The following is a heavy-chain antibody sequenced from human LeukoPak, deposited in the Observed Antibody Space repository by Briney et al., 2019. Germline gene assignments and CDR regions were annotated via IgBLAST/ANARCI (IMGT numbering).Heavy chain of an antibody. CDR2: IYYSGST. CDR1: GGSISSSSSY. J-gene: IGHJ6*03. V-gene: IGHV4-39*07. CDR3: ARTHVSTYYYYMDV. Sequence: SSETLSLTCTVSGGSISSSSSYWGWIRQPPGKGLEWIGSIYYSGSTYYNPSLKSRVTISVDTSKNQFSLKLSSVTAADTAVYYCARTHVSTYYYYMDVWGKGTTVTVSS. D-gene: IGHD3-10*02.